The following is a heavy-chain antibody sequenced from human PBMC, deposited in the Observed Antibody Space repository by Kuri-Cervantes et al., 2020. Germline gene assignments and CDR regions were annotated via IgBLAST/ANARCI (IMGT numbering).Heavy chain of an antibody. CDR3: ARVTDVVMAADY. CDR2: INHSGST. D-gene: IGHD3-16*01. V-gene: IGHV4-34*01. Sequence: SETLSLTCAVYGGSFSGYYWSWIRQPPGKGLEWIGEINHSGSTNYNPSLKSRVTISVDTSKNQFSLMLNSVTAADMAVYYCARVTDVVMAADYWGQGTRVTDSS. CDR1: GGSFSGYY. J-gene: IGHJ4*02.